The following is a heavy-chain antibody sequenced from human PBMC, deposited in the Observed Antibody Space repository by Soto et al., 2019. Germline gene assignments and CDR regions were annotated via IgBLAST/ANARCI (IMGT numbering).Heavy chain of an antibody. J-gene: IGHJ3*02. D-gene: IGHD3-3*01. CDR2: TYYRSKWYN. CDR1: GDSVSSNSAA. V-gene: IGHV6-1*01. Sequence: SQTLSLTCAISGDSVSSNSAAWNWIRQSPSRGLEWLGRTYYRSKWYNDYAVSVKSRITINPDTSKNQFSLQLNSVTPEDTAVYYCARGRYYDFWSGYSDAFDIWGQGTMVTVS. CDR3: ARGRYYDFWSGYSDAFDI.